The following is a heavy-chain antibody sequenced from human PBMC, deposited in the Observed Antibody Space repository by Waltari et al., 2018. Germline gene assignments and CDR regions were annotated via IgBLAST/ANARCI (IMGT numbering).Heavy chain of an antibody. CDR2: ISGSGGST. D-gene: IGHD3-22*01. CDR1: GFTFSSYA. V-gene: IGHV3-23*04. Sequence: EVQLVESGGGLVQPGGSLRLSCAASGFTFSSYAMSWVRQAPGKGLEWVSAISGSGGSTYYADSVKGRFTISRDNSKNTLYLQMNSLRAEDTAVYYCAKSYYYDSSGYYPPSDAFDIWGQGTMVTVSS. CDR3: AKSYYYDSSGYYPPSDAFDI. J-gene: IGHJ3*02.